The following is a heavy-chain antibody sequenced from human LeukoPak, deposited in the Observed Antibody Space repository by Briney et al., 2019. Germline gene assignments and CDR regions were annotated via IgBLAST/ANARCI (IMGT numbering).Heavy chain of an antibody. V-gene: IGHV4-30-4*08. CDR1: GGSISSGDYY. CDR2: IYCSGST. J-gene: IGHJ6*03. Sequence: SETLSLTCTVSGGSISSGDYYWSWIRQPPGKGLEWFVYIYCSGSTYYNPSLKSRVTTSVDTSKNPSSLKLSSVTATDTAVYYCARALYYYDSSGYYRYYYYMAVSGKGTTVTVSS. D-gene: IGHD3-22*01. CDR3: ARALYYYDSSGYYRYYYYMAV.